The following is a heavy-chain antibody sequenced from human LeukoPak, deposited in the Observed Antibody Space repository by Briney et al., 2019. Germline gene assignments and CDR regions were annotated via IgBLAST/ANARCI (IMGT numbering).Heavy chain of an antibody. V-gene: IGHV3-23*01. CDR2: ISGSGGST. Sequence: GGSLRLSCAASGFTFSSYAMSWVRQAPGKGLEWVSAISGSGGSTYYADSVKGVFTISRDNSKNTLYLQMNSLRAEDTAVYYCATRYFDWLFPDYWGQGTLVTVSS. CDR3: ATRYFDWLFPDY. J-gene: IGHJ4*02. CDR1: GFTFSSYA. D-gene: IGHD3-9*01.